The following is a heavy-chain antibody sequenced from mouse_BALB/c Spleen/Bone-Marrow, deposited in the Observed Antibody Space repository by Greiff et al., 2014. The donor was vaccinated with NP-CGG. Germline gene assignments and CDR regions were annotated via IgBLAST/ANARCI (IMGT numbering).Heavy chain of an antibody. CDR3: AREWTARTPSY. J-gene: IGHJ2*01. CDR1: GYAFTSYL. Sequence: VQLQQSGAELVRPGTSVKVSCKASGYAFTSYLIEWIKQRPGQGLEWIGVINPGSGGANYNEKFKGKATLTADKSSSTAYMQISSLTSDDSAVYLCAREWTARTPSYWGQGTALTVSS. CDR2: INPGSGGA. V-gene: IGHV1-54*01. D-gene: IGHD3-2*01.